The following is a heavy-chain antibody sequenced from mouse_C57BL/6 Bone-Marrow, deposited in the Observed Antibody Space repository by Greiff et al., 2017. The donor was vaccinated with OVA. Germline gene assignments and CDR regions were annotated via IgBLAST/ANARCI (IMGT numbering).Heavy chain of an antibody. V-gene: IGHV1-69*01. Sequence: QVQLKQSGAELVMPGASVKLSCKASGYTFTSYWMHWVKQRPGQGLAWIGEIDPSDSYTNYNQKFKGKSTLTVDKSSSTAYMLLSSLTSEDSSVYYCAREAGALYAMDYWGQGTSVTASP. D-gene: IGHD3-2*02. CDR3: AREAGALYAMDY. CDR1: GYTFTSYW. J-gene: IGHJ4*01. CDR2: IDPSDSYT.